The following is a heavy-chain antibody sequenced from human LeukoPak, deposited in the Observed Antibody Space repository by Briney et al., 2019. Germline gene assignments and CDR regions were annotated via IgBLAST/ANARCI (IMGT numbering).Heavy chain of an antibody. Sequence: GGSLRLSCAASGFTFSNYWVHWVRQAPGKGLVWVSRINPDGSTINYTDSVKGRFTISRDNAKNTLYLQMNSLRAEDTAVYYCATAGNYRFDYWGQGTLVTVSS. J-gene: IGHJ4*02. V-gene: IGHV3-74*01. CDR2: INPDGSTI. CDR3: ATAGNYRFDY. CDR1: GFTFSNYW. D-gene: IGHD1-7*01.